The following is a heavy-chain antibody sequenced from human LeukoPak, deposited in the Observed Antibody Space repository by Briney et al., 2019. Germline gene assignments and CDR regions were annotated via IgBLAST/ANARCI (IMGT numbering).Heavy chain of an antibody. CDR3: ARGGRWATFNY. Sequence: CMGWISSYNGNTNYAQRLQGRVTMTTDTSTSTAYMELRSLRSDDTAVYYCARGGRWATFNYWGRGTLVTVSS. CDR2: ISSYNGNT. V-gene: IGHV1-18*01. D-gene: IGHD2/OR15-2a*01. J-gene: IGHJ4*02.